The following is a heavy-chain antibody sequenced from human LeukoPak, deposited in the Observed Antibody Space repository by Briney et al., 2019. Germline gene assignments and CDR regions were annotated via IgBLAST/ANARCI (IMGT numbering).Heavy chain of an antibody. CDR2: IIPIFGTA. CDR3: ARGISLRWPQQAKRPRIYYYGMDV. D-gene: IGHD4-23*01. CDR1: GGTFSSYA. Sequence: GASVKVSCKASGGTFSSYAISWVRQAPGQGLEWMGGIIPIFGTANYAQKFQGRVTITADESTSTAYMELSSLRSEDTAVYYCARGISLRWPQQAKRPRIYYYGMDVWGQGTTVTVSS. V-gene: IGHV1-69*13. J-gene: IGHJ6*02.